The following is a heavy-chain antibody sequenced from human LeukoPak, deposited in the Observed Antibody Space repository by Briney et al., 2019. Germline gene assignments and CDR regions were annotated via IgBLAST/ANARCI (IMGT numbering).Heavy chain of an antibody. J-gene: IGHJ4*02. Sequence: PSETLSLTCTVSRGSITSTDHYWAWIRQPPGKALEWIGSIYHTGKTFYSPSLKSRLSMSIDTSKNQFSLKLSSVTAADTAVYYCARFIAAADNEGFDYWGQGTLVTVSS. CDR3: ARFIAAADNEGFDY. CDR2: IYHTGKT. V-gene: IGHV4-39*07. CDR1: RGSITSTDHY. D-gene: IGHD6-13*01.